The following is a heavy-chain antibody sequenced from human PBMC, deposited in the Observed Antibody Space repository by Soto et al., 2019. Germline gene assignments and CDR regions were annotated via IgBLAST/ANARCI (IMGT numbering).Heavy chain of an antibody. D-gene: IGHD1-1*01. Sequence: EVQLVESGGGLVQPGGSLRLSCLASGFTFNNYWMTWVRQAPGKGLDWVAQIKQDGSVKYYVDSVKGRFTISRDNAKNSLYLQMNSLTFEDTALYYCVRDAPYHWTDLHDYGMDVWGQGTTVTVSS. V-gene: IGHV3-7*04. CDR2: IKQDGSVK. CDR1: GFTFNNYW. J-gene: IGHJ6*02. CDR3: VRDAPYHWTDLHDYGMDV.